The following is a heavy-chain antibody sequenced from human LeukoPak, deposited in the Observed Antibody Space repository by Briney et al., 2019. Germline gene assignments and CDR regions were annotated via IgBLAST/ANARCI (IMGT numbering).Heavy chain of an antibody. CDR3: ARVQGHPPNGLDI. V-gene: IGHV3-74*01. J-gene: IGHJ3*02. D-gene: IGHD2-8*01. CDR2: INSDGSST. CDR1: GFTFSSYW. Sequence: GGSLRLSCAASGFTFSSYWMHWVRQAPGKGLVWVSRINSDGSSTSYADAVKGRFTISRDNAKNTAYLQMNSLRAEDTAVYYSARVQGHPPNGLDIWGQGTMVTVSS.